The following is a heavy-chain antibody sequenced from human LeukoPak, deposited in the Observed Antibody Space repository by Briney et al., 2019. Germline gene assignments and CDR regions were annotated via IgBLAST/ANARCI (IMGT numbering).Heavy chain of an antibody. CDR3: AKDRTVTAYYSYYDMDV. CDR1: GFTFSSYA. J-gene: IGHJ6*02. CDR2: FSGSGGST. V-gene: IGHV3-23*01. D-gene: IGHD2-21*02. Sequence: GGSLRLSCAASGFTFSSYAMSWVCQAPGKGLKWVSTFSGSGGSTYYADSVKGRFTISRDNSKNTLYLQMNSLRAEDTAVYYCAKDRTVTAYYSYYDMDVWGQGTTVTVSS.